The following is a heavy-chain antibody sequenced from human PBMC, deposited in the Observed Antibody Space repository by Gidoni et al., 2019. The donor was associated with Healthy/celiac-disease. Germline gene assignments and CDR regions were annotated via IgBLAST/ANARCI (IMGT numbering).Heavy chain of an antibody. CDR1: GFSLSPRGVG. J-gene: IGHJ5*02. D-gene: IGHD1-1*01. V-gene: IGHV2-5*02. Sequence: QITLKASGPTLVKPTQTLTLTCTFSGFSLSPRGVGVGWIRQPPGKALEWLALIYWDDDKRYSPSLKSRLTITKDTSKNQVVLTMTNMDPVDTATYYCAHGTGTTGEDWFDPWGQGTLVTVSS. CDR3: AHGTGTTGEDWFDP. CDR2: IYWDDDK.